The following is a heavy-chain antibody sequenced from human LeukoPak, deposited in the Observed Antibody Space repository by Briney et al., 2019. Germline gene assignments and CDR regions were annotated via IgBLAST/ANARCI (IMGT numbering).Heavy chain of an antibody. Sequence: GGSLRLSCAASGFTFSSYEMNWVRQAPGKGLEWVSYISSSGSTIYYADSVKGRFTISRDNAKNSLYLQMNSLRAEDTAVYNYDGSGYPPYWGQGTLVTVSS. CDR3: DGSGYPPY. CDR1: GFTFSSYE. CDR2: ISSSGSTI. D-gene: IGHD3-22*01. J-gene: IGHJ4*02. V-gene: IGHV3-48*03.